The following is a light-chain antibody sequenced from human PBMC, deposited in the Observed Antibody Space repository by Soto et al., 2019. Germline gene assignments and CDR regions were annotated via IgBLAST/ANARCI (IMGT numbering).Light chain of an antibody. J-gene: IGLJ2*01. Sequence: QSVLAQPPSASGTPGQRVTISCSGSTSNVGSNLASRYQQLPGSAPKLLIYNDYERPSGVPDRFSGSKSGTSASLGISGLRSEDEADYFCAVWDDSLSGVVFGGGTKVTVL. CDR3: AVWDDSLSGVV. V-gene: IGLV1-47*02. CDR2: NDY. CDR1: TSNVGSNL.